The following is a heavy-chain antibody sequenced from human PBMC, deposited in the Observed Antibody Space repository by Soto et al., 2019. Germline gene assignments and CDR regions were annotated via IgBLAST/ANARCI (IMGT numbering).Heavy chain of an antibody. D-gene: IGHD6-13*01. Sequence: SQTLSLTCAISGDSVSSNSAAWNWIRQSPSRGLEWLGRTYYRSKWYNDYAVSVKSRITINPDTSKNQFSLQLNSVTPEDTAVYYCARDRSPSSWYPSQNYGMDVWGQGTTVTVSS. CDR3: ARDRSPSSWYPSQNYGMDV. CDR2: TYYRSKWYN. V-gene: IGHV6-1*01. CDR1: GDSVSSNSAA. J-gene: IGHJ6*02.